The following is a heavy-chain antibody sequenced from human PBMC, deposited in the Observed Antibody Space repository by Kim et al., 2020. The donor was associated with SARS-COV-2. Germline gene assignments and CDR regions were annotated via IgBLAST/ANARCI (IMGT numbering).Heavy chain of an antibody. J-gene: IGHJ4*01. V-gene: IGHV4-59*08. CDR3: AKGLDY. CDR2: YSEST. Sequence: YSESTSYNPSHKVRVTMSVDTSENPFALKLSSVTAAGTAVYYCAKGLDYWGQGTLVTVSS.